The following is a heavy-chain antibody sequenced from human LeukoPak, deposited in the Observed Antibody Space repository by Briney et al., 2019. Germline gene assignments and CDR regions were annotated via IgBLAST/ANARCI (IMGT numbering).Heavy chain of an antibody. D-gene: IGHD4-23*01. J-gene: IGHJ4*02. CDR2: IIPIFGTA. CDR3: ARDLHYGGNSGFDY. CDR1: GGTFSSYA. Sequence: SVKVSCGASGGTFSSYAISWVRQAPGQGLEWMGGIIPIFGTANYARKFQGRVTITADESTSTAYMELSSLRSEDTAVYYCARDLHYGGNSGFDYWGQGTLVTVSS. V-gene: IGHV1-69*13.